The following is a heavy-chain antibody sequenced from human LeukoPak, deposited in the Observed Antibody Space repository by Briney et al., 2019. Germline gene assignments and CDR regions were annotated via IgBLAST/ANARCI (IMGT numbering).Heavy chain of an antibody. CDR1: GYTLTELS. V-gene: IGHV1-24*01. CDR2: FDPEDGET. J-gene: IGHJ4*02. CDR3: ATIHSRFGELLPPNFDY. Sequence: ASVKVSCKVSGYTLTELSMHWVRQAPGKGLEWMGGFDPEDGETIYAQKFLGRVTMTEDTSTDTAYMELSSLRSEDTAVYYCATIHSRFGELLPPNFDYWGQGTLVTVSS. D-gene: IGHD3-10*01.